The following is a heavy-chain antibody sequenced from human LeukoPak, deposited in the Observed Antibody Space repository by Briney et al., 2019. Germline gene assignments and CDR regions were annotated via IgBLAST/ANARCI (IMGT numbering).Heavy chain of an antibody. J-gene: IGHJ6*03. CDR2: INSDGSST. CDR3: ARDGSNPPYYYYHYMDV. Sequence: GSLRLSCAASGFTFRSYWMHWVRQAPGKGLVWVSRINSDGSSTSYADSVKGRFTISRDNAKNTLYLQVKSLRAEDTAVYYCARDGSNPPYYYYHYMDVWGTGTTVTVSS. D-gene: IGHD4-11*01. V-gene: IGHV3-74*01. CDR1: GFTFRSYW.